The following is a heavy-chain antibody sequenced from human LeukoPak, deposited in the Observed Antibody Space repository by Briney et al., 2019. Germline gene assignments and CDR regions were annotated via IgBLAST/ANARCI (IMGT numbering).Heavy chain of an antibody. Sequence: PGGSLRLSCAASGFTFSTYAMSWVRRAPGKGLEWVSAISGSGGGTYYADSVKGRFTISRDNSKNTLYLQMNSLRAEDTAVYYCAKDQWYTPRMTTTGSFDYWGQGTLVTVSS. CDR2: ISGSGGGT. CDR3: AKDQWYTPRMTTTGSFDY. V-gene: IGHV3-23*01. D-gene: IGHD4-11*01. CDR1: GFTFSTYA. J-gene: IGHJ4*02.